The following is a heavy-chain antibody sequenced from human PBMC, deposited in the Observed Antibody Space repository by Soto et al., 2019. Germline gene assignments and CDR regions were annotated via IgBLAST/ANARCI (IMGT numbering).Heavy chain of an antibody. J-gene: IGHJ5*02. CDR2: IYYNGTT. D-gene: IGHD4-17*01. CDR1: GGSSRSPNFS. Sequence: PSETLSLTCTVIGGSSRSPNFSWSCIRQHPGKGPEWIGNIYYNGTTTYSPSLESRLTISLDPSKNQFSLTLKSVTAADTAVYYCARLPWADYGGVFDPWGQGTLVTVSS. CDR3: ARLPWADYGGVFDP. V-gene: IGHV4-31*03.